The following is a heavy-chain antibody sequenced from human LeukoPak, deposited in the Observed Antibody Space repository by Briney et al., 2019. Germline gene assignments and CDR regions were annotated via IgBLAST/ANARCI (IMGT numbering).Heavy chain of an antibody. D-gene: IGHD3-10*01. CDR2: IKQDGSEK. V-gene: IGHV3-7*01. Sequence: SGGALRLSCAASGFTFSTYWMGWVRQAPGKGLEWVANIKQDGSEKYYGDSVKGRFTISRDNGKNSLYLQMNYLRAEDTAVYYCARELGDSGSYWGQGTLVTVSS. J-gene: IGHJ4*02. CDR1: GFTFSTYW. CDR3: ARELGDSGSY.